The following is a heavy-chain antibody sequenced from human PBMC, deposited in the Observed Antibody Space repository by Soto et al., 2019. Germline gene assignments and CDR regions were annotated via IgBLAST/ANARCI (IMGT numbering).Heavy chain of an antibody. CDR1: GGSISNANYY. CDR3: AKELVAARLNWFDP. D-gene: IGHD6-6*01. Sequence: PSETLSLTCTVSGGSISNANYYWSWIRHHPGKGLEWIGYIYYTGTTYYSPSLESRVAISVDTSQNQFSLKLGAVTAADTAVYYCAKELVAARLNWFDPWGQGTLVTVSS. V-gene: IGHV4-31*03. CDR2: IYYTGTT. J-gene: IGHJ5*02.